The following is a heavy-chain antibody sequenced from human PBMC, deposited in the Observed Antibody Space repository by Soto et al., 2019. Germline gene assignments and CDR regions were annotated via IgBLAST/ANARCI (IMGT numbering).Heavy chain of an antibody. CDR3: AVDYCSSTSCYAGEYFQH. CDR1: GGSISSYY. D-gene: IGHD2-2*01. CDR2: IYYSGST. V-gene: IGHV4-59*01. J-gene: IGHJ1*01. Sequence: SETLSLTCTVSGGSISSYYWSWIRQPPGKGLEWIGYIYYSGSTNYNPSLKSRVTISVDTSKNQFSLKLSSVTAADTAVYYCAVDYCSSTSCYAGEYFQHWGQGTLVTVSS.